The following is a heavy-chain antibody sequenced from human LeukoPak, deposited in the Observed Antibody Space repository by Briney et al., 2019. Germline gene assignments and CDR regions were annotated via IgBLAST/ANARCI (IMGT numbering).Heavy chain of an antibody. Sequence: GGSLRLSCAASGFTFSNAWMTWVRQAPGKGLEWVGRLRSKTDGGTTDYAAPVKGRFTISRDDSNNTVYLQMNSLKTEDTALYYCILGVTAGYWGQGTLVSVSS. D-gene: IGHD3-10*01. J-gene: IGHJ4*02. V-gene: IGHV3-15*01. CDR1: GFTFSNAW. CDR2: LRSKTDGGTT. CDR3: ILGVTAGY.